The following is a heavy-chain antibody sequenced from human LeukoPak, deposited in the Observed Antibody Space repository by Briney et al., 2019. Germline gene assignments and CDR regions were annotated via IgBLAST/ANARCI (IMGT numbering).Heavy chain of an antibody. CDR1: GGPINNYY. CDR3: ARFAYSGYYFDY. CDR2: ISYTGSI. D-gene: IGHD3-22*01. J-gene: IGHJ4*02. V-gene: IGHV4-59*01. Sequence: SETLSLTCTVSGGPINNYYWSWIRQPPGKGLEYIGFISYTGSIDYASSLKSRVTISVDTSKNLFSLKLSSVTAADTAVYYCARFAYSGYYFDYWGRGTLVTVFS.